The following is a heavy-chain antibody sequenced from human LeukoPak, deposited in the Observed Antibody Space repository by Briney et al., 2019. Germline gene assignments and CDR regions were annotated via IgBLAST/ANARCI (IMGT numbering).Heavy chain of an antibody. CDR1: GFTFSSYS. J-gene: IGHJ4*02. V-gene: IGHV3-21*01. D-gene: IGHD2-2*02. CDR2: ISSSSSYI. CDR3: ARSYCSSTSCYTGRYYFDY. Sequence: GGSLRLSCAASGFTFSSYSMNWVRQAPGKGLEWVSSISSSSSYIYYADSVKGRFTISRDNAKNSLYLQMNSLRAEDTAVYYCARSYCSSTSCYTGRYYFDYWAREPWSPSPQ.